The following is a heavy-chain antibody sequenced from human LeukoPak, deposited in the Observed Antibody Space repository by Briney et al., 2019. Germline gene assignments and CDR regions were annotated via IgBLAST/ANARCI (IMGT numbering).Heavy chain of an antibody. CDR1: GYTFTGYY. J-gene: IGHJ6*03. V-gene: IGHV1-2*02. D-gene: IGHD3-16*01. Sequence: ASVKVSCKASGYTFTGYYMHWVRQAPGQGLEWMGWINPNSGGTNYAQKFQGRVTITADESTSTAYMELSSLRSEDTAVYYCARGMPLGDYYYYYYMDVWGKGTTVTVSS. CDR3: ARGMPLGDYYYYYYMDV. CDR2: INPNSGGT.